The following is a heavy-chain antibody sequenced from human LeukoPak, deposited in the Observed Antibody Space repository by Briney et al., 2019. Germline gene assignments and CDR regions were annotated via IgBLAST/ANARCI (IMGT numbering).Heavy chain of an antibody. V-gene: IGHV4-59*01. J-gene: IGHJ5*02. CDR1: GASISHYY. D-gene: IGHD4-17*01. CDR3: ARAGGDHPFDP. CDR2: IYDSGYT. Sequence: PSETLSLTCTVSGASISHYYWSWIRQPPGKGLEWIGYIYDSGYTKYNPSLKSRVTISVDVSKNHFSLKLTSVTAADTAVYYCARAGGDHPFDPWGQGALVTVSS.